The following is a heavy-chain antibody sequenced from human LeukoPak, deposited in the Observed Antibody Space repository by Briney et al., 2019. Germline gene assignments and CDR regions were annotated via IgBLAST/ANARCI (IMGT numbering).Heavy chain of an antibody. CDR2: INQDGSQT. J-gene: IGHJ4*02. CDR3: ATNSGKRFDY. Sequence: GGTLRFSCAASGFTTSSYWMSWDRHTPGVGLEYLVNINQDGSQTYYMDSVKGRFTISRDNTKNSLYLQMNSLRAEDTAVYYCATNSGKRFDYWGQGTLVTVSS. D-gene: IGHD1-1*01. CDR1: GFTTSSYW. V-gene: IGHV3-7*01.